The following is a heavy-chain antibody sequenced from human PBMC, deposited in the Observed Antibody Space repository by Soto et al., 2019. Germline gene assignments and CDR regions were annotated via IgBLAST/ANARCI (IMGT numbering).Heavy chain of an antibody. V-gene: IGHV3-74*01. CDR3: AHSSSWYYFDY. D-gene: IGHD6-13*01. CDR2: INSDGSST. CDR1: GFTFRSYW. J-gene: IGHJ4*02. Sequence: GGSLRLSCAASGFTFRSYWMQWVRQAPGKGLVWVSWINSDGSSTSYADSVKGRFTISRDNSKNTLYLQMNSLRAEDTAVYYCAHSSSWYYFDYWGQGTLVTVSS.